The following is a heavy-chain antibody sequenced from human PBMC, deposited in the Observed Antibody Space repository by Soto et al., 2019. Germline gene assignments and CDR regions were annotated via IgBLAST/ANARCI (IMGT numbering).Heavy chain of an antibody. D-gene: IGHD6-19*01. CDR3: ATEYTETVAGPTPYYFDY. V-gene: IGHV4-30-2*01. CDR1: GGSISSGGYS. J-gene: IGHJ4*02. CDR2: IYHSGST. Sequence: QLQLQESGSGLVKPSQTLPLTCAVSGGSISSGGYSWSWIRQPPGKGLEWIGYIYHSGSTYYNPSLKSRVTISVDTSKNQFSLKLSSVTAADTAVYYCATEYTETVAGPTPYYFDYWGQGTLVTVSA.